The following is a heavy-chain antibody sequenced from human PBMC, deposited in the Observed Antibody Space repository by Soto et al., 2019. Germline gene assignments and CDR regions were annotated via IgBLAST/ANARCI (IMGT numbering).Heavy chain of an antibody. D-gene: IGHD2-15*01. J-gene: IGHJ6*02. Sequence: PXVSLLHSCAASGITFSNYEMNWVRQAAGKGLEWVSYISSSGGTRYYAGSVKGRFTISRDNAKSSLYLQMNSLRAEDTAVYYCARYCSGGTCYDGNMDVWGQGTTVTVSS. CDR2: ISSSGGTR. CDR3: ARYCSGGTCYDGNMDV. CDR1: GITFSNYE. V-gene: IGHV3-48*03.